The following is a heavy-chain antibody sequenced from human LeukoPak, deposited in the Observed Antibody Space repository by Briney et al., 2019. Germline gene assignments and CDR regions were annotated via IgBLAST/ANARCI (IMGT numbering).Heavy chain of an antibody. D-gene: IGHD3-22*01. V-gene: IGHV3-11*03. CDR1: GFTFSDYY. CDR2: ISSSSSYT. Sequence: GGSLRLSCAASGFTFSDYYMSWIRQAPGKGLEWVSYISSSSSYTNYADSVKGRFTISRDNAKNSLYLQMNSLRAEDTAVYYCASVGGYYYDSSDAFDMWGQGTMVTVSS. CDR3: ASVGGYYYDSSDAFDM. J-gene: IGHJ3*02.